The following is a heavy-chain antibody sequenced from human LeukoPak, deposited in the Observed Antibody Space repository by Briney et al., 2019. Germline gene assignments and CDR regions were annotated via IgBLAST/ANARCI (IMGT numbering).Heavy chain of an antibody. CDR2: ISAYNGNT. Sequence: GASVKVPCKASGYTFTSYGISWVRQAPGQGLEWTGWISAYNGNTNYAQTLQGRVTMTTDTSTSTAYMELRSLRSDDTAVYYCARMYYYDSSGYYYYYYYMDVWGKGTTVTVSS. D-gene: IGHD3-22*01. J-gene: IGHJ6*03. CDR3: ARMYYYDSSGYYYYYYYMDV. V-gene: IGHV1-18*01. CDR1: GYTFTSYG.